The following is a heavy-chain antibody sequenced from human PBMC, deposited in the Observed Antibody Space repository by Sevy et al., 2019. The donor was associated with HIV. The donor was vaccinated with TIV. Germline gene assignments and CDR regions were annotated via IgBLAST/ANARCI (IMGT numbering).Heavy chain of an antibody. J-gene: IGHJ6*02. CDR3: ASRKVYYYGSGSYFYYYGMDV. Sequence: ASVKVSCKASGGTFSSYAISWVRQAPGQGLEWMGGLIPNFGTANYAQKFQGRVTITADESTSTAYMELSSLRSEDTAVYYCASRKVYYYGSGSYFYYYGMDVWGQGTTVTVSS. CDR1: GGTFSSYA. V-gene: IGHV1-69*13. D-gene: IGHD3-10*01. CDR2: LIPNFGTA.